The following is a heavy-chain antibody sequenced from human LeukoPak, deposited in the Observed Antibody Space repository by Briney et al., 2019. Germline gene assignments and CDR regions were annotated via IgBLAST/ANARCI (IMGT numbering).Heavy chain of an antibody. CDR1: GGSFSGYY. J-gene: IGHJ3*02. Sequence: SETLSLTCAVYGGSFSGYYWSWIRQPPGKGLEWIGEINHSGSTNYNPSLKSRVTISVDTSKNQFSLKRSSVTAADTAVYYCARGLEVINVVVVAAYHDAFDIWGQGTMVTVSS. D-gene: IGHD2-15*01. CDR3: ARGLEVINVVVVAAYHDAFDI. V-gene: IGHV4-34*01. CDR2: INHSGST.